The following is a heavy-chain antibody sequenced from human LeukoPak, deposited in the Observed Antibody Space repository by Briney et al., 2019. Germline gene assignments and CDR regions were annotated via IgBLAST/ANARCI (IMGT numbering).Heavy chain of an antibody. CDR3: ARVTLGCSSTSCYLSHIDY. V-gene: IGHV4-30-2*01. Sequence: SQTLSLTCAVSGGSISSGGYSWSWIRQPPGKGLEWIGYIYHRGSTYYNPSLKSRVTISVDRSKNQFSLKLSSVTAADTAVYYCARVTLGCSSTSCYLSHIDYWGQGTLVTVSS. CDR2: IYHRGST. CDR1: GGSISSGGYS. J-gene: IGHJ4*02. D-gene: IGHD2-2*01.